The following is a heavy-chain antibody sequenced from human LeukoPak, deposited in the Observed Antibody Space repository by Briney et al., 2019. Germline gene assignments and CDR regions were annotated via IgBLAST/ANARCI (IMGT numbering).Heavy chain of an antibody. V-gene: IGHV4-59*01. CDR3: ARGSKAAPGTFDY. Sequence: PETLSLTCTVSGGSISSYYWSWIRQPPGKGLEWIGYIYYTGSTDYNPSLKSRIATSVDTSKNQFSLKLSSVTAADTAVYYCARGSKAAPGTFDYWGQGTLVTVSS. CDR2: IYYTGST. J-gene: IGHJ4*02. D-gene: IGHD6-13*01. CDR1: GGSISSYY.